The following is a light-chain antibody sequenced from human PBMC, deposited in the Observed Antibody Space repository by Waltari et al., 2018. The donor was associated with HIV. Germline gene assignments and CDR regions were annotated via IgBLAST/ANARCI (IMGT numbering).Light chain of an antibody. CDR1: QSLLHSNGYNY. J-gene: IGKJ2*01. V-gene: IGKV2-28*01. CDR3: MQALQTPRT. Sequence: DIVMTQSPLSLPVTPGEPAPISCRSSQSLLHSNGYNYLDWYLQKPGHSPQLLIYLGSNRASGVPDRFSGSGSGTDFTLKISRVEAEDVGVYYCMQALQTPRTFGQGTKLEIK. CDR2: LGS.